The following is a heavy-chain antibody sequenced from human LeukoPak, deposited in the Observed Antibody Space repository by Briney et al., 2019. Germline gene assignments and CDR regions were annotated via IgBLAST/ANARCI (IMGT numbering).Heavy chain of an antibody. CDR2: IYHSGST. V-gene: IGHV4-30-2*01. D-gene: IGHD3-22*01. CDR3: ARSSLYSSGYYR. CDR1: GGSISSGGYS. Sequence: SQTLSLTCAVSGGSISSGGYSWSWIRQPPGKGLEWIGYIYHSGSTYYNPSLKSRVTISVDRSKNQFSLKLSSVTAADTAVYYCARSSLYSSGYYRWGQGTLVTVSS. J-gene: IGHJ4*02.